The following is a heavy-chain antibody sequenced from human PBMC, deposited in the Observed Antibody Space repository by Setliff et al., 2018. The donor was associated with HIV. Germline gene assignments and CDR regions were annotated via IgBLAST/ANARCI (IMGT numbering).Heavy chain of an antibody. D-gene: IGHD6-19*01. CDR2: IRNDGSDK. V-gene: IGHV3-30*02. CDR1: GFTFSRYA. CDR3: AMSPYSSGLFDY. Sequence: PGGSLRLSCAASGFTFSRYAMTWVRQAPGKGLEWVAFIRNDGSDKHYVESVKGRFTIPRDNSKKTLYLQMNRLRAEDTAVYYCAMSPYSSGLFDYWGQGTLVTVSS. J-gene: IGHJ4*02.